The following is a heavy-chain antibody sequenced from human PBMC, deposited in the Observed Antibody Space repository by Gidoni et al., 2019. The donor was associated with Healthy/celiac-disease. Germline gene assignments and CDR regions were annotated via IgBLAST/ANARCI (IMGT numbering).Heavy chain of an antibody. J-gene: IGHJ5*02. V-gene: IGHV1-69*06. CDR1: GGTFSSYA. CDR3: ARESGIVVVPAAPNWFDP. CDR2: IIPIFGTA. Sequence: QVQLVQSGAEVKKPGSSVKVSCKASGGTFSSYAISWVRQAPGQGLEWMGGIIPIFGTANYAQKFQGSVTITADKSTSTAYMELSSLRSEDTAVYYCARESGIVVVPAAPNWFDPWGQGTLVTVSS. D-gene: IGHD2-2*01.